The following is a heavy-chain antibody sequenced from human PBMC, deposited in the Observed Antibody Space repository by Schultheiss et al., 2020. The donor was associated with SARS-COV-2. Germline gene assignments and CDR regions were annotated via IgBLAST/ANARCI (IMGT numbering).Heavy chain of an antibody. V-gene: IGHV1-18*04. CDR2: ISAYNGNT. J-gene: IGHJ6*02. Sequence: GESLKISCKASGYTFTSYGISWVRQAPGQGLEWMGWISAYNGNTNYAQKLQGRVTMTTDTSTSTAYMELRSLRSDDTAVYYCARAAGLLWFGDPGESHYYGMDVWGQGTTVTVSS. D-gene: IGHD3-10*01. CDR1: GYTFTSYG. CDR3: ARAAGLLWFGDPGESHYYGMDV.